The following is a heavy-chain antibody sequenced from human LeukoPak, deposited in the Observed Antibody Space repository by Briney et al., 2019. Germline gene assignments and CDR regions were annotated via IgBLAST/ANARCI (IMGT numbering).Heavy chain of an antibody. Sequence: SETLSLTCSVSGGSVRGTSYYWGWIRQPPGKGLEWIGYIYYSGSTNYNPSLKSRVTISVDTSKNQFSLKLSSVTAADTAVYYCASLGYSSGWADEYFQHWGQGTLVTVSS. D-gene: IGHD6-19*01. V-gene: IGHV4-61*01. CDR3: ASLGYSSGWADEYFQH. CDR1: GGSVRGTSYY. J-gene: IGHJ1*01. CDR2: IYYSGST.